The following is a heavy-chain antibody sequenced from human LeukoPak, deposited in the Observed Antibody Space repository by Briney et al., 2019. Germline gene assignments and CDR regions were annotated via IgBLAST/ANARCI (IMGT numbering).Heavy chain of an antibody. D-gene: IGHD3-9*01. CDR2: ISSSGSTI. V-gene: IGHV3-48*03. CDR3: ARDRRDVLRYFDWLSYFDY. CDR1: GFTFSSYE. J-gene: IGHJ4*02. Sequence: GGSLRLSCAASGFTFSSYEMNWVRQAPGKGLEWVSYISSSGSTIYYADSVKGRFTISRDNAKNSLYLQMNSLRAEDTAVYYCARDRRDVLRYFDWLSYFDYWGQGTLVTVSS.